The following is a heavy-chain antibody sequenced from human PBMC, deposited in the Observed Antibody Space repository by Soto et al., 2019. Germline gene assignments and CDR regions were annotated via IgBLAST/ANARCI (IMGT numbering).Heavy chain of an antibody. Sequence: PEGSLRLSCAASGFPFSSYSMNWVRQAPGKGLEWVSYLSSSSDTIYYADSVKGRFTISRDNAKIVLYLQKNSLRYEDTAVYYCARDRGVVTIFGWPYGMDVWGQGTTVTVSS. J-gene: IGHJ6*02. D-gene: IGHD3-3*01. CDR1: GFPFSSYS. V-gene: IGHV3-48*02. CDR3: ARDRGVVTIFGWPYGMDV. CDR2: LSSSSDTI.